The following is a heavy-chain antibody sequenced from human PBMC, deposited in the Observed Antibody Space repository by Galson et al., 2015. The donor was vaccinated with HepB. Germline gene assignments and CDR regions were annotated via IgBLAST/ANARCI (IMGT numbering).Heavy chain of an antibody. CDR3: ARVGYGSSGWPPAEYFQH. V-gene: IGHV3-30*04. CDR2: ISYDGSNK. D-gene: IGHD6-19*01. Sequence: SLRLSCAASGFTFSSYAMHWVRQAPGKGLEWVAVISYDGSNKYYADSVKGRFTISRDNSKNTLYLQMNSLRAEDTAVYYCARVGYGSSGWPPAEYFQHWGQGTLVTVSS. CDR1: GFTFSSYA. J-gene: IGHJ1*01.